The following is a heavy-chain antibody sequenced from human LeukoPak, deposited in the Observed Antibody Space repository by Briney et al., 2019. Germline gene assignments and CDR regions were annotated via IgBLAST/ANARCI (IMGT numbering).Heavy chain of an antibody. J-gene: IGHJ4*02. V-gene: IGHV4-38-2*01. CDR3: ARPIAPRYYFDY. Sequence: SETLSLTCAVSGYSISSGYYWGWIRQPPGKGLEWIGSIYHSGSTYYNPSLKSRVTISVDTSKNQFSLKLSSVTAADTAVYYCARPIAPRYYFDYWGQGTLVTVPS. CDR2: IYHSGST. CDR1: GYSISSGYY.